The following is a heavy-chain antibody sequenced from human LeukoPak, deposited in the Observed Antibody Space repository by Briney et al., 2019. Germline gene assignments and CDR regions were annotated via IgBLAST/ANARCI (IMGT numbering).Heavy chain of an antibody. CDR1: GFTFGDYA. CDR2: IRSKAYGGTT. D-gene: IGHD6-13*01. V-gene: IGHV3-49*04. J-gene: IGHJ3*02. CDR3: TRDKGSSSWYSGDAFDI. Sequence: GSLRLSCTASGFTFGDYAMSWVRQAPGKGLEWVGFIRSKAYGGTTEYAASVKGRFTISRDDSKSIAYLQMNSLKTEDTAVYYCTRDKGSSSWYSGDAFDIWGQGTMVTVSS.